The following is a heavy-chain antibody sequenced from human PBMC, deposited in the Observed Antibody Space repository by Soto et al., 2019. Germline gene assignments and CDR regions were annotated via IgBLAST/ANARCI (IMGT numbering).Heavy chain of an antibody. Sequence: ELKLVESGGGLVQPGGSLRLSCAASGFTFSYYWMHWVRQAPGTGLVWVSHIHSDRTTITYADSVKGRFTVSRDNTKNTLYLQMNSLRAEDTALYYCARGDRCGFDIWGQGTVAIVSS. CDR1: GFTFSYYW. CDR2: IHSDRTTI. CDR3: ARGDRCGFDI. J-gene: IGHJ3*02. V-gene: IGHV3-74*01. D-gene: IGHD2-21*01.